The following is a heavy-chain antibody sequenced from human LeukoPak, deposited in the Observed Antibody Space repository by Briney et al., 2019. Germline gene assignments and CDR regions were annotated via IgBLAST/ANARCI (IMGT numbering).Heavy chain of an antibody. Sequence: PSETLSLTCTVSGGSISSSGYYWGWIRQPPGKGLEWIGEINHSGSTNYNPSLKSRVTISVDTSKNQFSLKLSSVTAADTAVYYCARGPLRRGHRDGYLYWGQGTLVTVSS. CDR1: GGSISSSGYY. CDR3: ARGPLRRGHRDGYLY. D-gene: IGHD5-24*01. J-gene: IGHJ4*02. CDR2: INHSGST. V-gene: IGHV4-39*07.